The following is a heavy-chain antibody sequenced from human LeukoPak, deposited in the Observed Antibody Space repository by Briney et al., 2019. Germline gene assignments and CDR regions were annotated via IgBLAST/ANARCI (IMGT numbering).Heavy chain of an antibody. CDR1: GLTFSGYG. V-gene: IGHV3-30*02. J-gene: IGHJ4*02. CDR2: IQHDGSNQ. Sequence: GGSLRLSCVASGLTFSGYGMHWVRQAPGKGLEWVTFIQHDGSNQYYADSVKGRFTISRDNSKNTVYLQMNNLRLEDTAVYYCAKVIYGDYFDDWGQGTLVTVSS. CDR3: AKVIYGDYFDD. D-gene: IGHD4/OR15-4a*01.